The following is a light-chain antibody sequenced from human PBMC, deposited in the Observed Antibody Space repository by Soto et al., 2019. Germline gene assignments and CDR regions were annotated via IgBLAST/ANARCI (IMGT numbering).Light chain of an antibody. CDR1: SDNIGNNY. CDR3: SSYVGSKV. Sequence: QSVLTQPPSVSAAPGQKVTISCSGSSDNIGNNYVSWYQQHPGTAPKLLIYEVSKRPSGVPDRFSGSKSGNTASLTVSGLQAEDEADYYCSSYVGSKVFGGGTKVTVL. J-gene: IGLJ3*02. V-gene: IGLV2-8*01. CDR2: EVS.